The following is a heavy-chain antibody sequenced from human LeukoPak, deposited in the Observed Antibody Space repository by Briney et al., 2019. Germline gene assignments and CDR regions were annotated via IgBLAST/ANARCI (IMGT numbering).Heavy chain of an antibody. Sequence: SETLSLTCTVSGGSISSGSYYWSWIRQPPGKGLEWIGSIYYSGSTYYNPSLKSRVTISVDTSKNQFSLKLSSVTAADTAVYYCAAQRWLQPIDYWAREPWSPSPQ. CDR2: IYYSGST. CDR3: AAQRWLQPIDY. D-gene: IGHD5-24*01. V-gene: IGHV4-39*07. J-gene: IGHJ4*02. CDR1: GGSISSGSYY.